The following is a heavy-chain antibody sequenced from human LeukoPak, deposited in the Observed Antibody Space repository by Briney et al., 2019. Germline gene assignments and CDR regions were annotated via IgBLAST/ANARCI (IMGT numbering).Heavy chain of an antibody. V-gene: IGHV4-30-2*01. D-gene: IGHD1-26*01. CDR1: GGSISSGGYY. CDR2: IYQSGST. J-gene: IGHJ4*02. Sequence: SETLSLTCTVSGGSISSGGYYWSWIRQPPGKGLEWIGYIYQSGSTYYNPSLKSRVTISVDRSKNQFSLKLNSVTAADTAVYYCARHSGGSYHYFDYWGQGTLVTVSS. CDR3: ARHSGGSYHYFDY.